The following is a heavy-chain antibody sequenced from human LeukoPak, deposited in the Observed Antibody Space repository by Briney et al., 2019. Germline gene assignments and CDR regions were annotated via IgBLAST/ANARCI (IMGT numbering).Heavy chain of an antibody. Sequence: ASVKVSCKASGYTFTSYAMNWVRQAPGQGLEWMGWINTNTGNPTYAQGFTGRFVFSLDTSVSTAYLQISSLKAEDTAVYYCATPAVLRFLEWDNYYFYGMDVWGQGTTVTVSS. V-gene: IGHV7-4-1*02. J-gene: IGHJ6*02. D-gene: IGHD3-3*01. CDR1: GYTFTSYA. CDR3: ATPAVLRFLEWDNYYFYGMDV. CDR2: INTNTGNP.